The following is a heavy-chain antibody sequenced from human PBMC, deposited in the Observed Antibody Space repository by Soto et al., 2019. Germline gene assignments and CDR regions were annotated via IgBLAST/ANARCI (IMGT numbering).Heavy chain of an antibody. Sequence: EVQLLESGGGLVQPGGSLRLSCAASGFTFSSYAMSWVRQAPGKGLEWVSAISGSGGSTYYADSVKGRFTISRDNSKNTLYRQMNSLRAEDTAVYYCAKDFYSSPTHSHDYWGQGTLGTVSA. V-gene: IGHV3-23*01. CDR3: AKDFYSSPTHSHDY. J-gene: IGHJ4*02. D-gene: IGHD6-13*01. CDR2: ISGSGGST. CDR1: GFTFSSYA.